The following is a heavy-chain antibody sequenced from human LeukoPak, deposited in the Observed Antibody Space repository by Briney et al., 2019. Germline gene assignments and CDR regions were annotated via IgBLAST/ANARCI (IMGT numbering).Heavy chain of an antibody. V-gene: IGHV1-46*01. CDR2: INPSGGST. CDR1: AYTFTTYY. J-gene: IGHJ4*02. CDR3: ARDSYYYDSSGYYYSGY. D-gene: IGHD3-22*01. Sequence: ASVKVSFKASAYTFTTYYMHWVRQAPGQGLEWMGIINPSGGSTSYAQKFQGRVTMTRGTSTSTVYMELSSLRSEDTAVYYCARDSYYYDSSGYYYSGYWGQGTLVTVSS.